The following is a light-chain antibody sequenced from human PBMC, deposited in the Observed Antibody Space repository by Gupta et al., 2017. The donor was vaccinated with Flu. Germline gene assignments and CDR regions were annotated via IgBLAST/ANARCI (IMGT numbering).Light chain of an antibody. CDR1: SSDVGSFTL. CDR3: CSYADGVV. V-gene: IGLV2-23*02. CDR2: GVT. Sequence: QSVLTQPASVSGSLGQSITISCTSSDVGSFTLVSWYQQHPGKAPKLMIYGVTKRHSGVSNRFSGSKSGNTASLTISGLQAEDEADYHCCSYADGVVFGGGTKVTVL. J-gene: IGLJ3*02.